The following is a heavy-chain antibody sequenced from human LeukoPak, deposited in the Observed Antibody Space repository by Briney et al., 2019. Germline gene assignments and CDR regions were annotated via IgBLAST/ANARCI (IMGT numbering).Heavy chain of an antibody. V-gene: IGHV4-4*07. Sequence: SETLSLTCTVSGGSISSYYWSWIRQPAGKGLEWIGRIYTSGSTNYNPSLKSRVTMSVDTSKNQFSLKLSSVTAADTAVYYCARGHVGLDIVVVPAATVVLAFDIWGQGTMVTVSS. J-gene: IGHJ3*02. CDR1: GGSISSYY. CDR3: ARGHVGLDIVVVPAATVVLAFDI. CDR2: IYTSGST. D-gene: IGHD2-2*03.